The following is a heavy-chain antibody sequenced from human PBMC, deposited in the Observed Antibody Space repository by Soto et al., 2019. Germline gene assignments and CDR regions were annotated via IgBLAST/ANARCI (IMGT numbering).Heavy chain of an antibody. CDR3: AKDRIDPRTDCSSTSCLGWFDP. V-gene: IGHV3-23*01. J-gene: IGHJ5*02. CDR2: IGGGGDST. CDR1: GFTLRNYA. D-gene: IGHD2-2*01. Sequence: DVQLLESGGGLVQPGGSLRLSCAASGFTLRNYAMAWVRQAPGKGLEWVSTIGGGGDSTYYADSVKGRFTISRDNSKNTVYLQMNSLRAEDTDVYYCAKDRIDPRTDCSSTSCLGWFDPWGQGTLVTVSA.